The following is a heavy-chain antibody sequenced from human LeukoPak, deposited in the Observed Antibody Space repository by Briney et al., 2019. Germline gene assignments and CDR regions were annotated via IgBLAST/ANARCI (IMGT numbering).Heavy chain of an antibody. Sequence: RASVKVSCKASGYTFTGYYMHWVRQAPGQGLEWMGLINPRGTSTIYAEKFQGRVTMTTDTSTSTAYMELRSLRSDDTAVYYCARAHLRSGYGYDAFDIWGQGTMVTVSS. J-gene: IGHJ3*02. D-gene: IGHD5-18*01. CDR1: GYTFTGYY. CDR2: INPRGTST. CDR3: ARAHLRSGYGYDAFDI. V-gene: IGHV1-46*01.